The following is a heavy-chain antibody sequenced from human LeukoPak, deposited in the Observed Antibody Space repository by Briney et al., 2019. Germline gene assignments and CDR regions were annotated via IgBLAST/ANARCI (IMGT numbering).Heavy chain of an antibody. CDR2: INYSGST. D-gene: IGHD4-17*01. J-gene: IGHJ1*01. Sequence: PSETLSLTCTVSGGSISSFYWSWIRQPPGKGLEWIGYINYSGSTNYNPSLKSRVTISVDTSKNQLSLKLSSVTAADTAVYYCARGEDGDYYFQHWGQGTLVTVSS. V-gene: IGHV4-59*12. CDR1: GGSISSFY. CDR3: ARGEDGDYYFQH.